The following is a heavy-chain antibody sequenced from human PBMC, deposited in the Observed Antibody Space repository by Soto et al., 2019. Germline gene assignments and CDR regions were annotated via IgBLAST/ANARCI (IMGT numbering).Heavy chain of an antibody. J-gene: IGHJ4*02. D-gene: IGHD2-15*01. CDR2: IIPIFGTA. Sequence: ASVKVSCKASGGTFSSYAISWVRQAPGQGLEWMGGIIPIFGTANYAQKFQGRVTITADESTSTAYMELSSLRSEDTAVYYCVRGICSGSSCYHFHFDYWGQGTLVTVSS. CDR1: GGTFSSYA. CDR3: VRGICSGSSCYHFHFDY. V-gene: IGHV1-69*13.